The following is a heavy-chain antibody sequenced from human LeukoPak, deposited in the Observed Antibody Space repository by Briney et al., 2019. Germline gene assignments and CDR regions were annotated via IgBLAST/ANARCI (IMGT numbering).Heavy chain of an antibody. CDR1: GGSISSSSYY. CDR2: IYYSGST. J-gene: IGHJ6*02. V-gene: IGHV4-39*07. CDR3: AREVGYSSSLLGYYGMDV. Sequence: SQTLSLTCTVSGGSISSSSYYWGWIRQPPGKGLEWIGSIYYSGSTYYNPSLKSRVTISVDTSKNQFSLKLSSVTAADTAVYYCAREVGYSSSLLGYYGMDVWGQGTTVTVSS. D-gene: IGHD6-13*01.